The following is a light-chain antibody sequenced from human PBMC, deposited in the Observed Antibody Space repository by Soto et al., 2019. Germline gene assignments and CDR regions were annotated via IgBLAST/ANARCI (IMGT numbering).Light chain of an antibody. CDR1: QTIIRY. V-gene: IGKV1-39*01. J-gene: IGKJ3*01. CDR2: AAS. Sequence: DIQMTQSPSSLSASVGDRVTITCRASQTIIRYLNWYQQKPGRAPNLLIYAASSLQSGVPSRFSGSGSGTEFTLTISSLQPEDFATYYCQQCDSTLFTFGRGTKVEIK. CDR3: QQCDSTLFT.